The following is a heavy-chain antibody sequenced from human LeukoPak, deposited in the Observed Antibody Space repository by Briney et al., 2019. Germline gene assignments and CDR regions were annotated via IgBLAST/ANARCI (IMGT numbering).Heavy chain of an antibody. V-gene: IGHV4-4*07. CDR2: IYTSGST. CDR1: GGSISSYY. D-gene: IGHD2-2*01. Sequence: SETLSLTCTVSGGSISSYYWSWIRQAAGKGLEWIGRIYTSGSTNYNPSLKSRVTMSVDTSKNQFSLKLSSATAADTAVYFCARDPCNSTSCHRRYGLDQWGQGTLVTVSS. CDR3: ARDPCNSTSCHRRYGLDQ. J-gene: IGHJ4*02.